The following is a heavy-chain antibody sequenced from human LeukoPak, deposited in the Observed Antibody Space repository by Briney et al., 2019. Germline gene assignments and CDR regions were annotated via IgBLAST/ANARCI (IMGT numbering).Heavy chain of an antibody. D-gene: IGHD2-2*03. CDR2: IRSKAYGGTT. J-gene: IGHJ4*02. Sequence: PGGSLRLSCTASGFTFGDYAMSWFRQAPGKGLEWVGFIRSKAYGGTTEYAASVKGRFTISRDDSKGIAYLQMNSLKTEDTAVYYCTRARGYCSSTSSYPARFDYWGQGTLVTASS. V-gene: IGHV3-49*03. CDR1: GFTFGDYA. CDR3: TRARGYCSSTSSYPARFDY.